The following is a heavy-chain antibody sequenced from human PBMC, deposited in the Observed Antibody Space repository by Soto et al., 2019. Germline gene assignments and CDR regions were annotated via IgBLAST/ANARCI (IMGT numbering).Heavy chain of an antibody. J-gene: IGHJ4*02. CDR2: ISSSSRTK. V-gene: IGHV3-48*01. CDR3: ARWTYYDSSGYYYVFDY. CDR1: GFTFSSYS. D-gene: IGHD3-22*01. Sequence: PGGSLRLSCAASGFTFSSYSMNWVRQAPGKGLEWVSYISSSSRTKYYADSVKGRFTISRDNAKNSLYLQMNSLRAEDKAVYYCARWTYYDSSGYYYVFDYWGQGTLVTVSS.